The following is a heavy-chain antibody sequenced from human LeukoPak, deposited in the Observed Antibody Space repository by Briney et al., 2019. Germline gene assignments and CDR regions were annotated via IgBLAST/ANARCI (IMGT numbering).Heavy chain of an antibody. J-gene: IGHJ4*02. CDR3: ARGSTTVPHYFDY. D-gene: IGHD4-17*01. CDR2: ISHSGST. CDR1: GGSFSGNY. Sequence: SETLSLTCAVFGGSFSGNYWSYIRQPPGKGLEWIGEISHSGSTNYNPSLKSRVTISVDTSKNQFSPMLTSVTAADTAVYYCARGSTTVPHYFDYWGQGTLVTVSS. V-gene: IGHV4-34*01.